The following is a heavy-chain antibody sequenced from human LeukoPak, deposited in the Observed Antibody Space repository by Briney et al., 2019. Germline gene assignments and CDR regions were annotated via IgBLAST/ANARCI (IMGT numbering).Heavy chain of an antibody. CDR1: GFTVSDNY. V-gene: IGHV3-66*01. Sequence: GGSLRLSCAASGFTVSDNYMSWVRQAPGKGLEWVSVIYSGGTTKYADSVKGRFTISRDNSKNTLYIQMNSLRAGDTAVYYCARSFYDILIGYYQYFDYWGQGTLVTVSS. CDR2: IYSGGTT. CDR3: ARSFYDILIGYYQYFDY. J-gene: IGHJ4*02. D-gene: IGHD3-9*01.